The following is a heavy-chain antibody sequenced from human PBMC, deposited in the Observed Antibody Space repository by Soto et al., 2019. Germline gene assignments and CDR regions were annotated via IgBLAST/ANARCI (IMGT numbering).Heavy chain of an antibody. D-gene: IGHD4-17*01. CDR3: ARENYGDSGRAFDP. CDR1: GGSISSYP. CDR2: FYTTGTT. J-gene: IGHJ5*02. Sequence: QVQLQESGPGLVRPSETLSLTCTVSGGSISSYPWTWIRQPAGKELEWIGRFYTTGTTTYNPSLKSRATMSVDTSKNQFSLKLSSVTAADTAIYYCARENYGDSGRAFDPRGQGTLVTVSS. V-gene: IGHV4-4*07.